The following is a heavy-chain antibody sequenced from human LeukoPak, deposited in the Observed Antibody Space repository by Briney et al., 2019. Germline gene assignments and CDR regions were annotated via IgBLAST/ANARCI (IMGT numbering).Heavy chain of an antibody. Sequence: SETLSLTCTVSGGSISSSSYYWGWIRQPPGKGLEWIGSIYYSGSTYYNPSLKSRVTISVDTSKNQFSLKLSSVTAADTAVYYCARGTFWSGYYYFDYWGQGTLVTVSS. J-gene: IGHJ4*02. CDR1: GGSISSSSYY. V-gene: IGHV4-39*01. D-gene: IGHD3-3*01. CDR3: ARGTFWSGYYYFDY. CDR2: IYYSGST.